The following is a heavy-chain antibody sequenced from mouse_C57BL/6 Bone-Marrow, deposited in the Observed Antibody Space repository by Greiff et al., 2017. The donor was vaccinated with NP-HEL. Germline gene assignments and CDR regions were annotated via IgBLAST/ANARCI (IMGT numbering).Heavy chain of an antibody. Sequence: EVQLQESGPGLVKPSQSLSLTCSVTGYSITSGYYCNWIRQFPGNKLEWMGYISYDGSNNYNPSLKNRITITRDTSKNQFFLKLNSVTTEDTATYYCASGTGTFDYWGQGTTLTVSS. J-gene: IGHJ2*01. CDR3: ASGTGTFDY. CDR1: GYSITSGYY. CDR2: ISYDGSN. D-gene: IGHD4-1*01. V-gene: IGHV3-6*01.